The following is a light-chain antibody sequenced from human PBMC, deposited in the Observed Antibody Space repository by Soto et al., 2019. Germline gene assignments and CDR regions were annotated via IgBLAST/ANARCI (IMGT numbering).Light chain of an antibody. CDR3: QHYNCYSEA. J-gene: IGKJ1*01. CDR2: DAS. Sequence: DIQMTQTPSTLSASVGDRLTITCRASQSISGWLAWYQQRQGKXPKXXIYDASSLESGVPSRFSGSGSGTAGTLTISSLQPDDGETYDGQHYNCYSEAFGQGTKVDIK. CDR1: QSISGW. V-gene: IGKV1-5*01.